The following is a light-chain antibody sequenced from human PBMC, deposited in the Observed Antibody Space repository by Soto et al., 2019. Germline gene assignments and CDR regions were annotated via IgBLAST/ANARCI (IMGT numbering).Light chain of an antibody. Sequence: DIVMTQSPDSLAVSLGERATINCKSSQSVLYSSNNKNYLAWYQQKPGQPPKLLIYLASTRESGVPDRFSGSGSGTDFTLTISSLQAEDVAVYYCQQYYSPPPWTFGQGTKVEIK. CDR3: QQYYSPPPWT. CDR1: QSVLYSSNNKNY. CDR2: LAS. V-gene: IGKV4-1*01. J-gene: IGKJ1*01.